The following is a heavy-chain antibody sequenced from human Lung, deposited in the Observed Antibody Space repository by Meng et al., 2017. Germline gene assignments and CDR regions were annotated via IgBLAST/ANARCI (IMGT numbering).Heavy chain of an antibody. V-gene: IGHV3-30*03. Sequence: QVPLQEPGPGLVKPSGTLSLTCVVSGGSISSIDWWSWVRQPPGKGLEWVAVISYDGSNKYYADSVKGRFTISRDNSKNTLYLQMNSLRAEDTAVYYCASGLDLFDYWGQGTLVTVSS. CDR3: ASGLDLFDY. D-gene: IGHD6-19*01. CDR1: GGSISSID. CDR2: ISYDGSNK. J-gene: IGHJ4*02.